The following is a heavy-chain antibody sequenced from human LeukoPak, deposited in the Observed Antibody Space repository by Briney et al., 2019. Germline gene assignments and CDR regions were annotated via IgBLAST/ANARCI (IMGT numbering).Heavy chain of an antibody. Sequence: GGSLRLSCLAAGFSSSSYRMNWVRQAPGKGLEWVSSISSSSSYIYYADSVKGRFTISRDNAKNSLYLQMNSLRAEDTAVYYCARSPYLDYWGQGTLVTVSS. CDR3: ARSPYLDY. J-gene: IGHJ4*02. CDR1: GFSSSSYR. V-gene: IGHV3-21*01. CDR2: ISSSSSYI.